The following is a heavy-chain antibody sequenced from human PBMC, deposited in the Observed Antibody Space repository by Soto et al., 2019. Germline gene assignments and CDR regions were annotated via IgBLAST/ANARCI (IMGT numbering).Heavy chain of an antibody. J-gene: IGHJ4*02. CDR2: IYSSGGT. Sequence: PSETLSLTCTASGGSISSYYWSWIRQPPGKGLEWIGYIYSSGGTYDNPSRKSRVPISVDTSKNQFSLKLSSVTAADTAVYFCATSSFDYWGQGTLVTVS. CDR3: ATSSFDY. CDR1: GGSISSYY. D-gene: IGHD6-6*01. V-gene: IGHV4-59*01.